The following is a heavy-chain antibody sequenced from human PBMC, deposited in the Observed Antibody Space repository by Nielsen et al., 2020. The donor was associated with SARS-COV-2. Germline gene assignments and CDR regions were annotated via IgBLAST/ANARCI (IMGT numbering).Heavy chain of an antibody. Sequence: GGPLTLSCAASGRIFSSSCTAWVRQAPGKGLEWVANIKEDGSVVNYVDSVKGRFTISRDNAGKSLYLQMNSLRAEDTAVYYCARDAAYSRFDYWGQGTLVTVSS. D-gene: IGHD4-11*01. V-gene: IGHV3-7*05. CDR3: ARDAAYSRFDY. J-gene: IGHJ4*02. CDR1: GRIFSSSC. CDR2: IKEDGSVV.